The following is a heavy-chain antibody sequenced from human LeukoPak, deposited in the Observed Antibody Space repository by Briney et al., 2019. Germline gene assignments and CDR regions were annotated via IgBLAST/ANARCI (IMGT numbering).Heavy chain of an antibody. Sequence: PSETLSLTCTVSGGSISSYYWSWIRQPPGKGLEWIGYIYYSGSTNYNPSLKSRVTISVDTSKNQFSLKLSSVTAADTAVYYCARGLHDYGDYKIDYWGQGTLVTVSS. V-gene: IGHV4-59*01. J-gene: IGHJ4*02. D-gene: IGHD4-17*01. CDR3: ARGLHDYGDYKIDY. CDR1: GGSISSYY. CDR2: IYYSGST.